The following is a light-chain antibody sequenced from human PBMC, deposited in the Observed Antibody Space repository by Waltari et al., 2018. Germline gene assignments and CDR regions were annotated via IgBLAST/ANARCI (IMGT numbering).Light chain of an antibody. J-gene: IGKJ4*01. V-gene: IGKV1-12*01. CDR2: GAS. Sequence: DIQMTQSPSSVSASVGDRVTITCRASQSISSWLAWYHQKPGKAPNLLIYGASNLQSGVPSRFSCSGSGTDFTLTISSLQPEDFATYYCQQANSFPLFGGGTKVEIK. CDR3: QQANSFPL. CDR1: QSISSW.